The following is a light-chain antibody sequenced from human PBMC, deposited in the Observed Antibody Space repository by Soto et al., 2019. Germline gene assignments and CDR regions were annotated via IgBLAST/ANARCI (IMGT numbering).Light chain of an antibody. V-gene: IGLV2-23*01. J-gene: IGLJ3*02. CDR3: CSYVGSSTWV. CDR2: EGT. Sequence: QSVLTQPASVSGSPGQSITISCTGTSSDVRSYNLVSWYQHHPGKAPKVMIYEGTKRPSGVSNRFSGSKSGNTASLTISGLQAEDEADYYCCSYVGSSTWVFGGGTKLTVL. CDR1: SSDVRSYNL.